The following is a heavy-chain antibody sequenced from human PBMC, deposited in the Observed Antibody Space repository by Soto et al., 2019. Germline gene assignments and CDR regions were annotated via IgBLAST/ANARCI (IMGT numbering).Heavy chain of an antibody. CDR3: ARVSMSTVSWGFDP. CDR1: GDSITSNH. J-gene: IGHJ5*02. D-gene: IGHD4-4*01. V-gene: IGHV4-59*01. CDR2: IYNSGTT. Sequence: LALTCAVSGDSITSNHWNWIRQPPGRGLEWIGYIYNSGTTKYNPSLKSRVIISVDTSKNQLSLKLSSVTAADTAVYYCARVSMSTVSWGFDPWGQGTLVTVSS.